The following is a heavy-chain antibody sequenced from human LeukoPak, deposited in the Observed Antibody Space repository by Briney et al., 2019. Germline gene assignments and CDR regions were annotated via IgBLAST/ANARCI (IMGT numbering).Heavy chain of an antibody. D-gene: IGHD2-21*02. Sequence: GASVKVSCKASGGTFSSYAISWVRQAPGQGLEWMGRIIPILGIANYAQKFQGRVTITADKSTSTAYMELSSLRSEDTAVYYCARSPTAQSAFDIWGQGTMVTVSS. CDR2: IIPILGIA. J-gene: IGHJ3*02. V-gene: IGHV1-69*04. CDR3: ARSPTAQSAFDI. CDR1: GGTFSSYA.